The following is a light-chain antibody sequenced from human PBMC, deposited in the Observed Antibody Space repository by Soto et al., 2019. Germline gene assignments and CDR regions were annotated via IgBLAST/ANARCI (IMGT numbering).Light chain of an antibody. CDR3: SSWDGSLSGYV. V-gene: IGLV1-47*02. CDR2: NNN. J-gene: IGLJ1*01. Sequence: QSVLTQPPSASETPGQGVTISCSGSSSNIGSNYVYWYQQLPGTAPKLLIYNNNQRPSGVPDRFSASKSGTSASLAIRGLRSDDEADYYCSSWDGSLSGYVFGAGTKLTVL. CDR1: SSNIGSNY.